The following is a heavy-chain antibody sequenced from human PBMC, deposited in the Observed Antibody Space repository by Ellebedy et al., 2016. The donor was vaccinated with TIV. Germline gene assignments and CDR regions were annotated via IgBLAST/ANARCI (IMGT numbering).Heavy chain of an antibody. CDR2: IHYSGST. V-gene: IGHV4-59*12. CDR3: AREGSIQLWLDY. Sequence: MPGGSLRLSCTVSDGSTSGYYWSWIRQPPGKGLEWIGYIHYSGSTSYNPSLKSRVTISVDTSKNQFSLKVSSVTAADTAVYYCAREGSIQLWLDYWGQGTLVTVSS. J-gene: IGHJ4*02. CDR1: DGSTSGYY. D-gene: IGHD5-18*01.